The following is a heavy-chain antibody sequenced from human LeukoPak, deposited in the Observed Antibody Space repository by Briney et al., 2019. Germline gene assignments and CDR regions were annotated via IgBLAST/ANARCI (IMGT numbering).Heavy chain of an antibody. CDR3: ARDKNAGYSYGYGVNWFDP. Sequence: GGSLRLSCAAPGFIFSDYYMSWIRQAPGKGLEWVSYISSSSSPIYYADSVKGRFTISRDNAKNSLYLQMNSLRAEDTAVYYCARDKNAGYSYGYGVNWFDPWGQGTLVTVSS. CDR2: ISSSSSPI. V-gene: IGHV3-11*04. D-gene: IGHD5-18*01. CDR1: GFIFSDYY. J-gene: IGHJ5*02.